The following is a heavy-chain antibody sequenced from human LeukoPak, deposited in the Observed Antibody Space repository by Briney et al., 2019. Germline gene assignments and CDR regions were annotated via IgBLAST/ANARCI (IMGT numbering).Heavy chain of an antibody. CDR1: GGSISSYY. D-gene: IGHD1-14*01. Sequence: SETLSLTCTASGGSISSYYWSWIRQPPGKGLEWIGYIYTSGSTNYNPSLKSRVTISVDTSKNQFSLKLSSVTAADTAVYYCARVWAWAFDIWCQGTMVTVSS. J-gene: IGHJ3*02. CDR3: ARVWAWAFDI. CDR2: IYTSGST. V-gene: IGHV4-4*09.